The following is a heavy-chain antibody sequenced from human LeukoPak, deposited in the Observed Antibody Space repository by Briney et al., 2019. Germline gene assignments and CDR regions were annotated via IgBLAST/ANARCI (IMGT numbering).Heavy chain of an antibody. CDR2: ISAYNGNT. J-gene: IGHJ5*02. V-gene: IGHV1-18*01. CDR3: AREGLYDSSGYQRFDP. D-gene: IGHD3-22*01. CDR1: GYTFTSYG. Sequence: ASVKVSCKASGYTFTSYGISWVRQAPGQGLEWMGWISAYNGNTNYAQKLQGRVTMTTDTSTSTAYMELRSLRSDDTAVYYCAREGLYDSSGYQRFDPWGQGTLVTVSS.